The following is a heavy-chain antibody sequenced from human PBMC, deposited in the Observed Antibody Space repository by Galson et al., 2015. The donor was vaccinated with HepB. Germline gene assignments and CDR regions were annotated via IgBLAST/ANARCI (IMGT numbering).Heavy chain of an antibody. J-gene: IGHJ4*02. CDR2: IYYSGST. CDR3: ARQGHYDILTGYFGQYFDY. V-gene: IGHV4-39*01. Sequence: TLSLTCTVSGDSISSSSYFWGWIRQPPGKGLEWIGSIYYSGSTYYNPSLKSRVTISVDTSKNQFSLKLSSVTAADTAVYYCARQGHYDILTGYFGQYFDYWGQGTLVTVSS. CDR1: GDSISSSSYF. D-gene: IGHD3-9*01.